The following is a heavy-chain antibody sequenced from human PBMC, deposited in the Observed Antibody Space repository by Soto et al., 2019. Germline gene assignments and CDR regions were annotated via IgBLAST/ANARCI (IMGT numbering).Heavy chain of an antibody. D-gene: IGHD6-19*01. J-gene: IGHJ4*02. CDR1: GFTFSASA. Sequence: EVQLVESGGGLVQPGGSLKLSCATSGFTFSASAIYWVRQASGKGLEWIGRIRSKGNNYATAYAASVKDRFTISRDDSKTTAYLQMNRLKTEDTAVYYCYASRGIAVAGDIIEYWGQGTQVTVSS. V-gene: IGHV3-73*01. CDR3: YASRGIAVAGDIIEY. CDR2: IRSKGNNYAT.